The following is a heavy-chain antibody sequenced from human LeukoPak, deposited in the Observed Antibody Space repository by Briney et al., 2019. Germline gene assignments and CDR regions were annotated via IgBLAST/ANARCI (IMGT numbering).Heavy chain of an antibody. J-gene: IGHJ2*01. Sequence: GGSLRLSCAASGFTFDDYGMSWVRQAPGKGLEWVSGINWNGGSTGYADSVKGRFTISRDNSKNTLYLQMNSLRAEDTAVYYCASLPGRKLDWYFDLWGRGTLVTVSS. CDR3: ASLPGRKLDWYFDL. CDR1: GFTFDDYG. V-gene: IGHV3-20*04. CDR2: INWNGGST. D-gene: IGHD6-13*01.